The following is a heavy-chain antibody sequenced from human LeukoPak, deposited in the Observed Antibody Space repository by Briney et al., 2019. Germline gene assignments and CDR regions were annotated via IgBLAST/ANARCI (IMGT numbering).Heavy chain of an antibody. CDR1: GGSISSYY. CDR2: IYYSGST. J-gene: IGHJ4*02. V-gene: IGHV4-59*08. CDR3: AGSQWLVPSSGRLDY. Sequence: SETLSLTCTVSGGSISSYYWSWIRQPPGKGLEWIGYIYYSGSTNYNPSLKSRVTISVDTSKNQFSLKLSSVTAADTAVYYCAGSQWLVPSSGRLDYWGQGTLVTVSS. D-gene: IGHD6-19*01.